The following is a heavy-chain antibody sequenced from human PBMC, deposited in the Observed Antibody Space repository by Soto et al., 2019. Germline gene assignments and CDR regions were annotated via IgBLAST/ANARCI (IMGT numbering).Heavy chain of an antibody. V-gene: IGHV4-39*01. CDR3: ARQYYDFWSGPYYYYGMDA. CDR2: IYYSGST. CDR1: GGSISSSSYY. Sequence: SETLSLTCTVSGGSISSSSYYWGWIRQPPGKGLEWIGSIYYSGSTYYNPSLKSRVTISVDTSKNQFSLKLSSVTAADTAVYYCARQYYDFWSGPYYYYGMDAWGQGTTVTVSS. D-gene: IGHD3-3*01. J-gene: IGHJ6*02.